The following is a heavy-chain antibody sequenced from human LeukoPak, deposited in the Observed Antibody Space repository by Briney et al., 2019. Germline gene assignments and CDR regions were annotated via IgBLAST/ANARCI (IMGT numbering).Heavy chain of an antibody. J-gene: IGHJ4*02. CDR1: GGSISSSSYY. D-gene: IGHD5-12*01. V-gene: IGHV4-39*07. CDR2: IYYSGST. Sequence: SETLSLTCTVSGGSISSSSYYWGWIRQPPGKGLEWIGSIYYSGSTYYNPSLKSRVTISVDRSKNQFSLKLSSVTAADTAVYYCARDSPYPSGPRAPDKDYWGQGTLVTVSS. CDR3: ARDSPYPSGPRAPDKDY.